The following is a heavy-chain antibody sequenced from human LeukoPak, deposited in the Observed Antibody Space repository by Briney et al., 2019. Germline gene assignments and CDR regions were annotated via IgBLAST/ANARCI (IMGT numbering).Heavy chain of an antibody. CDR2: IYHSGST. D-gene: IGHD3-22*01. Sequence: SQTLSLTCAVSGGSISSGGYSWSWIRQPPGKGLEWIGYIYHSGSTYYSPSLKSRVTISVDRSKNQFSLKLSSVTAADTAVYYCARDSSGYWYYFDYWGQGTLVTVSS. J-gene: IGHJ4*02. V-gene: IGHV4-30-2*01. CDR3: ARDSSGYWYYFDY. CDR1: GGSISSGGYS.